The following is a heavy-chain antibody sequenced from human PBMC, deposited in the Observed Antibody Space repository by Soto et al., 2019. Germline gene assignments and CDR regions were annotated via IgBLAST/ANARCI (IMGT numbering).Heavy chain of an antibody. J-gene: IGHJ6*02. Sequence: GGSLRLSCAASGFTFSSYGMHWVRQAPGKGLEWVAVIWYDGSNKYYADSVKGRFTISRDNSKNTLYLQMNGLRAEDTAVYYCARSSSSGYYYFYGMDVWGQGTTVTVSS. CDR3: ARSSSSGYYYFYGMDV. D-gene: IGHD3-22*01. CDR1: GFTFSSYG. CDR2: IWYDGSNK. V-gene: IGHV3-33*01.